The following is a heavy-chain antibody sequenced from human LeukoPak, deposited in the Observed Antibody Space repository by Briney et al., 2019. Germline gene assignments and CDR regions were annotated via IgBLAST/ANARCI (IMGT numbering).Heavy chain of an antibody. V-gene: IGHV3-23*01. Sequence: PGGTLRLSCAASGFTFNSYAMSWVRQAPGKGLEWVSGISGSGSRTYYADSVKGRFTISRDNSKNTLSLQMNSLRAEDTAVYYCAKDGYSVYDYYFDYWGQGTLVTVSS. CDR3: AKDGYSVYDYYFDY. CDR2: ISGSGSRT. J-gene: IGHJ4*02. CDR1: GFTFNSYA. D-gene: IGHD5/OR15-5a*01.